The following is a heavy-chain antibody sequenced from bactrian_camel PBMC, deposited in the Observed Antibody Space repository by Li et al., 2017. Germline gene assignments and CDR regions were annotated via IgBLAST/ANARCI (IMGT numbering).Heavy chain of an antibody. CDR1: SYTYIHYC. CDR2: VYRNSHST. Sequence: VQLVESGGGSVQAGGSLRLSCAASSYTYIHYCMGWFRQAPGKEREGVAAVYRNSHSTYYHDSVKGRFTISQDSAKSTVDLQMNSLKPEDTAVYHCVKDPPFDRMACHGYDPQDWGQGTQVTVS. CDR3: VKDPPFDRMACHGYDPQD. D-gene: IGHD3*01. V-gene: IGHV3S40*01. J-gene: IGHJ4*01.